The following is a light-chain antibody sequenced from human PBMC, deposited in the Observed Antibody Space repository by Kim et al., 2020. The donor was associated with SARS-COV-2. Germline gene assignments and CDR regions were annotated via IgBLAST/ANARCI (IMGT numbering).Light chain of an antibody. V-gene: IGLV2-23*01. CDR3: CSYAGSNWV. CDR1: SSDVGSYNL. J-gene: IGLJ3*02. Sequence: QSALTQPASVSGSPGQSITISCTGTSSDVGSYNLVSWYQQYPGKAPKLMIYEGSKRPSGVSNRFSGSKSGNTVSLTISGLQAEDEADYYCCSYAGSNWVFGGGTKLTVL. CDR2: EGS.